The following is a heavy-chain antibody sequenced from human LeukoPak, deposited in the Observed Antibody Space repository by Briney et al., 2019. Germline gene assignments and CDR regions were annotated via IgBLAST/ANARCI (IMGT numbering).Heavy chain of an antibody. J-gene: IGHJ4*02. CDR1: GFTFSSYG. Sequence: GRSLRLSCAASGFTFSSYGMHWVRQAPGKGLEWVAIISYDGSNKYYADSVQGRFTISRDNSKNTLYLQMNSLRAEDTAVYYCARDLESSSYTEFDYWGQGTLVTVSS. D-gene: IGHD1-26*01. CDR2: ISYDGSNK. CDR3: ARDLESSSYTEFDY. V-gene: IGHV3-30*03.